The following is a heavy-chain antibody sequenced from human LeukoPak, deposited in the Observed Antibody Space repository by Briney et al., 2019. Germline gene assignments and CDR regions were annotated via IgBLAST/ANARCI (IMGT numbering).Heavy chain of an antibody. V-gene: IGHV3-23*01. D-gene: IGHD2-2*01. CDR1: GFTFSSYA. J-gene: IGHJ4*02. CDR2: ISGSGGST. CDR3: AKLPPPYCSSTSCPDY. Sequence: GGSLRLSCAASGFTFSSYAMSWVRQAPGKGLEWVSAISGSGGSTYYADSVKGRFTISRDNSKNTLYLQMNSLRAEDTAVYYCAKLPPPYCSSTSCPDYWGQRTLVTVSS.